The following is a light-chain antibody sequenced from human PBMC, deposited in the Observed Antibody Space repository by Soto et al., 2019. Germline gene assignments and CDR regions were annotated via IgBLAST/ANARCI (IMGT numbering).Light chain of an antibody. Sequence: QVSQWAAGVSASIEDRVTITCRASQSISSWLAWYQQKPGKAPKLLIYKASSLESGVPSRFSGSGSGTEFTLTISNLQPDDFATYYCQQSNTYSWTFGQGTKVDIK. CDR1: QSISSW. V-gene: IGKV1-5*03. J-gene: IGKJ1*01. CDR3: QQSNTYSWT. CDR2: KAS.